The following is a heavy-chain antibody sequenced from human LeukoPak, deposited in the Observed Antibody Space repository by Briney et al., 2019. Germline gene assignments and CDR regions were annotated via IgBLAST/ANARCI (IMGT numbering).Heavy chain of an antibody. CDR3: ARSPDILTGEKFDY. Sequence: ASVKVSCKASGYTFTGYYMHWVRQAPGQGLEWMGWINPNSGGTNYAQKFQDRVTMTRDTSISTVYMELSRLRSDGTAVYYCARSPDILTGEKFDYWGQGTLVTVSS. CDR1: GYTFTGYY. V-gene: IGHV1-2*02. CDR2: INPNSGGT. J-gene: IGHJ4*02. D-gene: IGHD3-9*01.